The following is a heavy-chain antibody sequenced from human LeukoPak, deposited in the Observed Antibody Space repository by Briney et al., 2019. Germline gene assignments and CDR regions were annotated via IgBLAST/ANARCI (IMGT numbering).Heavy chain of an antibody. CDR3: AKASVAIPQYCNS. CDR2: ISGTGSST. V-gene: IGHV3-23*01. J-gene: IGHJ5*02. Sequence: PGGSLRLSCAASGFTFSSSAMNWVRQAPGKGLEWVSTISGTGSSTYYADSAKGRFTISRDNSKDTLFLQLNSLTAADTAMYFCAKASVAIPQYCNSWGQGTLVTVSS. CDR1: GFTFSSSA. D-gene: IGHD2-2*02.